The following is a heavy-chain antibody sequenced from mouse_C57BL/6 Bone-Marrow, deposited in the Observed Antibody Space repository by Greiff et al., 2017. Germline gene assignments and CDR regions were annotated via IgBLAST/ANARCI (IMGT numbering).Heavy chain of an antibody. D-gene: IGHD4-1*02. CDR1: GFTFSSYG. CDR2: ISSGGSYT. J-gene: IGHJ3*01. CDR3: ARPNWDEAY. V-gene: IGHV5-6*01. Sequence: EAQLVESGGDLVKPGGSLKLSCAASGFTFSSYGMSWVRQTPDKRLEWVATISSGGSYTYYPDSVKGRFTISRDNAKNTLYLQMSSLKSEDTAMYYCARPNWDEAYWGQGTLVTVSA.